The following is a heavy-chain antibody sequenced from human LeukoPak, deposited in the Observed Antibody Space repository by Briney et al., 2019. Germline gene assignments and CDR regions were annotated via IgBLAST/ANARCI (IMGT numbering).Heavy chain of an antibody. J-gene: IGHJ4*02. V-gene: IGHV5-51*01. CDR2: IYPGDSDT. CDR3: ARVGVRGVNGRAYFDY. CDR1: GYSFSSYW. Sequence: GESLKISCQGSGYSFSSYWIGWVRQMPGKGLEWMGIIYPGDSDTTYSPSLQGQVTFSADKSISTAYLQWSSLKASDTAIYYCARVGVRGVNGRAYFDYWGQGTLVTVSS. D-gene: IGHD3-10*01.